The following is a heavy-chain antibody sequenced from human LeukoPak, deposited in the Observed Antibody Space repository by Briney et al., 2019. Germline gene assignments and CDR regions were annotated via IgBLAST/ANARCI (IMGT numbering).Heavy chain of an antibody. J-gene: IGHJ3*02. CDR2: IIPIFGTA. Sequence: SVKVSCKASGGTFSSYAISWVRQAPGQGLEWIGGIIPIFGTANYAQKFQGRVTITADESTSTAYMELSSLRSEDTAVYYCARGGITMIVVDPDAFDIWGQGTMVTVSS. CDR3: ARGGITMIVVDPDAFDI. V-gene: IGHV1-69*13. CDR1: GGTFSSYA. D-gene: IGHD3-22*01.